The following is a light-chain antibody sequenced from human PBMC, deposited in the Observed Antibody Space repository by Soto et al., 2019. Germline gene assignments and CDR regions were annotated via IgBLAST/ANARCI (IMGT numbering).Light chain of an antibody. J-gene: IGLJ1*01. CDR1: SSDVGGYNY. V-gene: IGLV2-14*01. Sequence: QSVLTQPASVSGSPGQSITISCTGTSSDVGGYNYVSWYQQHPGKAPKLMIYDVSNRPSGVSNRFSGSKSGNTASLTISGLQAEDEADCYCSSYTSSSTLYVFGTGTKAPS. CDR2: DVS. CDR3: SSYTSSSTLYV.